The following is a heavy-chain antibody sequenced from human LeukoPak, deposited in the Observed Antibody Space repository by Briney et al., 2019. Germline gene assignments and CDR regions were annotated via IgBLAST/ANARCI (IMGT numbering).Heavy chain of an antibody. V-gene: IGHV3-21*01. J-gene: IGHJ4*02. CDR1: GFTFSSYS. CDR2: ISSSSSYI. D-gene: IGHD2-2*01. Sequence: PGGSLRLSCAASGFTFSSYSMNWVRQAPGKGLEWVSSISSSSSYIYYADSVRGRFTISRDNAKNSLYLQMNSLSAEDTAVYYCARGGDCSSTSCLYSSGFDNWGQGTRATVSS. CDR3: ARGGDCSSTSCLYSSGFDN.